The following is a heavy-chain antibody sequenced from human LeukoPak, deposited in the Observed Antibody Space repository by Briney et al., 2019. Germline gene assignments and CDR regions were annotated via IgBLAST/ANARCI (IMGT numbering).Heavy chain of an antibody. Sequence: GASVKVSCKASGYTFTSYDINWVRQATGQGLEWMGWMNPNSGNTGYAQKFQGRVTMTRNTSISTAYMELSSLRSEDTAVYYCARAATYYYDSSGYLRLDYWGQGTLVTVSS. V-gene: IGHV1-8*01. CDR2: MNPNSGNT. CDR3: ARAATYYYDSSGYLRLDY. D-gene: IGHD3-22*01. J-gene: IGHJ4*02. CDR1: GYTFTSYD.